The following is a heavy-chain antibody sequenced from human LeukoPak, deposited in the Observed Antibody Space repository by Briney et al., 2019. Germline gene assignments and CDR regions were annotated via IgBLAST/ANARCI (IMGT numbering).Heavy chain of an antibody. CDR3: AREGRVRYFDWSHYYYYGMDV. CDR2: IYYSGST. Sequence: SETLSLTCTVSGGSISSNSYYWGWIRQPPGKGLEWIGSIYYSGSTYYNPSLKSRVTISVDTSKNQFSLKLSSVTAADTAVYYCAREGRVRYFDWSHYYYYGMDVWGQGTTVTVSS. D-gene: IGHD3-9*01. CDR1: GGSISSNSYY. V-gene: IGHV4-39*02. J-gene: IGHJ6*02.